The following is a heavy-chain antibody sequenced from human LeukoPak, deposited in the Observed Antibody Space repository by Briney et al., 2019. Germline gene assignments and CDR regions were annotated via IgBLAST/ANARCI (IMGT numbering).Heavy chain of an antibody. J-gene: IGHJ4*02. CDR2: ITVYNGDT. D-gene: IGHD3-3*01. V-gene: IGHV1-18*01. CDR1: GYSFAGYG. Sequence: ASVIVSCKASGYSFAGYGINWVRQAPGQGLEWMGWITVYNGDTNYAQKLQDRVTITTDTSTSTAYMELRSLRSDDTAVYYCARDYGLYYFDYWGQGTLVTVSS. CDR3: ARDYGLYYFDY.